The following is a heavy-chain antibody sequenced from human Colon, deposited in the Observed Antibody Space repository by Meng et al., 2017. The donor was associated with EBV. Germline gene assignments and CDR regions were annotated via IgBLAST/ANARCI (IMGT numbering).Heavy chain of an antibody. D-gene: IGHD3-3*01. CDR2: IYWDDDK. Sequence: QITLKESGPTLVKPTQTLTLPCTFSGFSLSTSGVGVSWIRQPPGKALEWLALIYWDDDKRYSPSLKSRLTITKDTSKNQVVLTMTNMDPVDTATYFCAHSPSVYDFWSGSRYYFDYWGQGTLVTVSS. J-gene: IGHJ4*02. CDR3: AHSPSVYDFWSGSRYYFDY. V-gene: IGHV2-5*02. CDR1: GFSLSTSGVG.